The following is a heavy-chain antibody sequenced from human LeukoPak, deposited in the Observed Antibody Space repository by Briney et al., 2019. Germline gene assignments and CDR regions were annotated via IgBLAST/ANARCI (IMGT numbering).Heavy chain of an antibody. Sequence: SETLSLTCAVYGGSFSGYYCSWIRQPPGKGLEWIGEINHSGSTNYNPSLKSRATISVDTSKNQFSLKLSSVTAADTAVYYCASTSYYNFWSVYPASGPFDYWGQGTLVTVSS. V-gene: IGHV4-34*01. CDR2: INHSGST. CDR3: ASTSYYNFWSVYPASGPFDY. J-gene: IGHJ4*02. CDR1: GGSFSGYY. D-gene: IGHD3-3*01.